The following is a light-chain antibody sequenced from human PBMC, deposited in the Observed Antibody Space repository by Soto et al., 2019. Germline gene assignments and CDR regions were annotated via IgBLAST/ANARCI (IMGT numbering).Light chain of an antibody. CDR2: GFN. V-gene: IGLV1-40*01. CDR1: GTGYD. Sequence: QSALRHPPSVSEAPGRTVTISCTGGTGYDVHWYQHLPGRAPKLLMYGFNSRAPGVPDRFSISKSGTSESLTISGLQPEDEAEYFCQSFDESLRGFVFGSGTKVTXL. CDR3: QSFDESLRGFV. J-gene: IGLJ1*01.